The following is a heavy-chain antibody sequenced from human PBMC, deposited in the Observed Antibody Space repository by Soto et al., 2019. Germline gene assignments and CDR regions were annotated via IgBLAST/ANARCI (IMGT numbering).Heavy chain of an antibody. CDR1: GFSFSSYG. CDR3: PRGLGLKPFNI. D-gene: IGHD3-9*01. V-gene: IGHV3-33*01. Sequence: GGSLRLSCAASGFSFSSYGMHWVRQAPGKGLEWVAVIWYDGSNKYYADSVKGRFTITRDNSKNRLYLQMHSLRADDTAVYYCPRGLGLKPFNIWGQGQRSPSPQ. J-gene: IGHJ3*02. CDR2: IWYDGSNK.